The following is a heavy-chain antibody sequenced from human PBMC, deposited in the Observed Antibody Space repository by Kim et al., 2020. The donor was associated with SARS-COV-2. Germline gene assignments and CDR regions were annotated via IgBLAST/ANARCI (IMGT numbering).Heavy chain of an antibody. Sequence: YPGDSDPGYSPSFQGHVTISADKSISTAYLQWSSLKASDTAMYYCARIGDYWGQGTLVTVSS. D-gene: IGHD2-15*01. CDR2: YPGDSDP. V-gene: IGHV5-51*01. CDR3: ARIGDY. J-gene: IGHJ4*02.